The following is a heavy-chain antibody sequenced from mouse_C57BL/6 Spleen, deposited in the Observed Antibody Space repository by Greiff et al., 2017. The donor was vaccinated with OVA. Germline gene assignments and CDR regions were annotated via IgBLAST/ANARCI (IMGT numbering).Heavy chain of an antibody. CDR2: INPNNGGT. D-gene: IGHD1-2*01. CDR3: ARSLFHYYRFDY. J-gene: IGHJ2*01. V-gene: IGHV1-22*01. CDR1: GYTFTDYN. Sequence: QLQQSGPELVKPGASVKMSCKASGYTFTDYNMHWVKQSHGKSLEWIGYINPNNGGTSYNQKFKGKATLTVNKSSSTAYMELRSLTSEDSAVYYCARSLFHYYRFDYWGQGTTLTVSS.